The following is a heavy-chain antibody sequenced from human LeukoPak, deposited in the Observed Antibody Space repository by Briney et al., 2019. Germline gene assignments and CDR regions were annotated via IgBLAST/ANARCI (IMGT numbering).Heavy chain of an antibody. CDR2: FSYSGST. CDR3: ARGPLDSGYTYFDY. CDR1: GASVSSYY. D-gene: IGHD5-12*01. V-gene: IGHV4-59*02. Sequence: SQTLSLTCTVSGASVSSYYWSWIRQPPGKGPEWIGYFSYSGSTNYNPSLKSRVTISVDTSKNQFSLNLSSVTAADTAVYYCARGPLDSGYTYFDYWGQGTLVSVAS. J-gene: IGHJ4*02.